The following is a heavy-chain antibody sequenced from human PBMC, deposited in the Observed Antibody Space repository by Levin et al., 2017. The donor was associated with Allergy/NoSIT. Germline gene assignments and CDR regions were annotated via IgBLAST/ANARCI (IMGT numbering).Heavy chain of an antibody. CDR3: ARDHLHSSSAGRFDY. D-gene: IGHD6-6*01. CDR1: GYTFTSYG. J-gene: IGHJ4*02. CDR2: ISAYNGNT. V-gene: IGHV1-18*01. Sequence: ASVNVSFNSSGYTFTSYGISWVRQAPGQGLEWMGWISAYNGNTNYAQKLQGRVTMTTDTSTSTAYMELRSLRSDDTAVYYCARDHLHSSSAGRFDYWGQGTLVTVSS.